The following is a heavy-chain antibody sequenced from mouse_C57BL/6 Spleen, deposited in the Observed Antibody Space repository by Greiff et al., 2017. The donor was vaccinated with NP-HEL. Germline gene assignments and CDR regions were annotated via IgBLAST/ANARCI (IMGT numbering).Heavy chain of an antibody. CDR3: ARNFDYDEGDWFAY. CDR2: IWTGGGT. J-gene: IGHJ3*01. D-gene: IGHD2-4*01. V-gene: IGHV2-9-1*01. Sequence: VMLVESGPGLVAPSQSLSITCTVSGFSLTSYAISWVRQPPGKGLEWLGVIWTGGGTNYNSALKSRLSISKDNSKSQVFLKMNSLQTDDTARYYCARNFDYDEGDWFAYWGQGTLVTVSA. CDR1: GFSLTSYA.